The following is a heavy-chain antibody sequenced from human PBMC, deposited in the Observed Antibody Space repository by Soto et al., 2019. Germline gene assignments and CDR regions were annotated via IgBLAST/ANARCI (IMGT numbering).Heavy chain of an antibody. CDR2: INPNSGGT. D-gene: IGHD5-18*01. CDR3: ARGGLYSYGYRAFDI. CDR1: GYTFTGYY. J-gene: IGHJ3*02. V-gene: IGHV1-2*04. Sequence: QVQLVQSGAEVKKPGASVKVSCKASGYTFTGYYMHWVRQAPGQGLEWMGWINPNSGGTNYAQKFQGWVTMTRDTSISTAYMELSRLRSDDTAVYYCARGGLYSYGYRAFDIWGQGTMVTVSS.